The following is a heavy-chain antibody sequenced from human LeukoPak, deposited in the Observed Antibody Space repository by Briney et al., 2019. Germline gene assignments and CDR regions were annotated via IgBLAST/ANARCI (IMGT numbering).Heavy chain of an antibody. Sequence: ASVTVSFKASGYTFTAYYLHWVRQAPGQGLEWMGWINPKSGGTNYAQKFQGRVTMTSDTSISTAYMELNRLRSDDTAVYYCASQSSGWYVGYFDYWGQGTLVTVSS. CDR2: INPKSGGT. J-gene: IGHJ4*02. CDR1: GYTFTAYY. CDR3: ASQSSGWYVGYFDY. V-gene: IGHV1-2*02. D-gene: IGHD6-19*01.